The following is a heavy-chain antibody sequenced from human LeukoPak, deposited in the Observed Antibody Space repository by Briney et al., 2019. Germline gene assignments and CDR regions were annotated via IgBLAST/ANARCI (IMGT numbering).Heavy chain of an antibody. V-gene: IGHV3-23*01. CDR1: GFTFSSYG. D-gene: IGHD6-19*01. J-gene: IGHJ4*02. Sequence: GGSLRLSCAASGFTFSSYGMSWVRQAPGKGLEWVSAIGGRDGSTYYADSVKGRFTISRDNSKNTLYVQMNSLRAEDTAVYYCARGYSSGLHFDYWGQGTLVTVSS. CDR3: ARGYSSGLHFDY. CDR2: IGGRDGST.